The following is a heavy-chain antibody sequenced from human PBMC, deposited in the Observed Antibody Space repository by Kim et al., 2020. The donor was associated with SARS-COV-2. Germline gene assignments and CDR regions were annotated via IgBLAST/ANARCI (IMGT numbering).Heavy chain of an antibody. CDR1: GFTFSSYT. CDR2: ISSGSTSI. J-gene: IGHJ4*02. D-gene: IGHD6-19*01. Sequence: GGSLRLSCTASGFTFSSYTMNWVRQAPGKGLEWVSSISSGSTSIYYADSVKGRFTISRDNARNSLYLQMDSLRVEDTAVYYCARARWGVAGTDYWGQGTLVTVSS. V-gene: IGHV3-21*01. CDR3: ARARWGVAGTDY.